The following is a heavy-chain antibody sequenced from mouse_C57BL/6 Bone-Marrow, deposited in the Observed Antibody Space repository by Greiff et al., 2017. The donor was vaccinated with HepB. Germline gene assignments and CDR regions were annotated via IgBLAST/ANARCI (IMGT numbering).Heavy chain of an antibody. V-gene: IGHV1-15*01. CDR2: IDPETGGT. Sequence: QVQLQQSGAELVRPGASVTLSCKASGYTFTDYEMHWVKQTPVHGLEWIGAIDPETGGTAYNQKFKGKAILTADKSSSTAYMELRSLTSEDAAVYYCYVATVVATDWFFDVWGTGTTVTVSS. CDR1: GYTFTDYE. J-gene: IGHJ1*03. D-gene: IGHD1-1*01. CDR3: YVATVVATDWFFDV.